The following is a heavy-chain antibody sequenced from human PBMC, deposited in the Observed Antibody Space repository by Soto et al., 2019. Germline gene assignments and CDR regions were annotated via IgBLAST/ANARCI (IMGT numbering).Heavy chain of an antibody. V-gene: IGHV1-18*01. D-gene: IGHD3-10*01. Sequence: ASVKVSCKASGYTFTSYGISWVRQAPGQGLEWMGWISAYNGNTNYAQKLQGRVTMATDTSTSTAYMGLRSLRSDDTAVYYCARDQWFGEPYYFDYWGQGTLVTVSS. CDR2: ISAYNGNT. J-gene: IGHJ4*02. CDR1: GYTFTSYG. CDR3: ARDQWFGEPYYFDY.